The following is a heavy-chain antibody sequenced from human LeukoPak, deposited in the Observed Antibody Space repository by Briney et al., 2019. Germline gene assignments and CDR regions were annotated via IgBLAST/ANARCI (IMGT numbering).Heavy chain of an antibody. Sequence: GGSLRLSCAASGFTFSSYGMSWVRQAPGKGLEWVSAISGSGGSTYYADSVKGRFTISRDNSKNTLYLQMNSLRAEDTAVYYCAKARDGGVYGGNYFDYWGQGTLVTVSS. V-gene: IGHV3-23*01. J-gene: IGHJ4*02. D-gene: IGHD5-24*01. CDR2: ISGSGGST. CDR3: AKARDGGVYGGNYFDY. CDR1: GFTFSSYG.